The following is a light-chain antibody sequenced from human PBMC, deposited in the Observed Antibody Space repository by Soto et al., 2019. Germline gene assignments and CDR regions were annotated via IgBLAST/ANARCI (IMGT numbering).Light chain of an antibody. J-gene: IGLJ3*02. V-gene: IGLV2-8*01. CDR3: NSYAGNSWV. Sequence: QSALTQPPSASGSLGQPVSISCTGTSSDVGGYNRVSWYQHHPGKAPKLIIYEVFKRPSGVPDRFSGSKSGNTASLTVSGLQAEDEADYYCNSYAGNSWVFGGGTKLTVL. CDR2: EVF. CDR1: SSDVGGYNR.